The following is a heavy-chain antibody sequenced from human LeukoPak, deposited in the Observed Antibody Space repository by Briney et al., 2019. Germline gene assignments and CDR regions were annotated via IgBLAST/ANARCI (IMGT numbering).Heavy chain of an antibody. CDR3: ARASFYSYGYERGDY. CDR1: GYTFTSYY. Sequence: ASVKVSCKASGYTFTSYYMHWVRQAPGQGLEWMGIINPSGGSTSYAQKFQGRVTMTRDTSTSTVYMELSSLRSGDTAVYYCARASFYSYGYERGDYWGQGTLVTVSS. CDR2: INPSGGST. J-gene: IGHJ4*02. D-gene: IGHD5-18*01. V-gene: IGHV1-46*01.